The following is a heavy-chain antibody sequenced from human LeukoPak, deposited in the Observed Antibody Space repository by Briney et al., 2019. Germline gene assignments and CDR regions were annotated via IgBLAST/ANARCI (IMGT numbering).Heavy chain of an antibody. CDR1: GFTFTNYW. V-gene: IGHV3-74*01. Sequence: GGSLRLSCAASGFTFTNYWMHWVRQAPGMGLVWVSRLPPDELDIIYADSVKGRFTVSRDNAKNTVYLQMNNLRAGDTAVYYCVRGPSGSGFAFDSWGQGALVTVSS. J-gene: IGHJ4*02. D-gene: IGHD1-1*01. CDR3: VRGPSGSGFAFDS. CDR2: LPPDELDI.